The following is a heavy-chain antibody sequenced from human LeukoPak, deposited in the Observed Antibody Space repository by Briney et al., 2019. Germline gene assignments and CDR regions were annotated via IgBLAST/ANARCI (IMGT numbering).Heavy chain of an antibody. CDR2: ISWNSGNI. CDR1: GFTFDDYA. Sequence: PGGSLRLSCASSGFTFDDYAMHWVRQAPGKGLEWVSGISWNSGNIGYADSVKGRFTISRDNAKNSLYLQMNSLRPEDTALCYCAKDMASTGCSDGTCYRHYFDYWGQGTLVTVSS. D-gene: IGHD2-15*01. CDR3: AKDMASTGCSDGTCYRHYFDY. V-gene: IGHV3-9*01. J-gene: IGHJ4*02.